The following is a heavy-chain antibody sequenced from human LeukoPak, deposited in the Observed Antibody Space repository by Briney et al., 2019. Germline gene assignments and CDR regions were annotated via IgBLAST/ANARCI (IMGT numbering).Heavy chain of an antibody. J-gene: IGHJ4*02. D-gene: IGHD3-22*01. V-gene: IGHV1-18*01. Sequence: GASVKVSCKASGYTFTSYGISWVRQAPGQGLEWMGWISAYNGNTNYAQKLQGRVTMTRDTSTSTVYMELSSLRSKDTAVYYCASSRGYYPDYWGQGTLVTVSS. CDR2: ISAYNGNT. CDR3: ASSRGYYPDY. CDR1: GYTFTSYG.